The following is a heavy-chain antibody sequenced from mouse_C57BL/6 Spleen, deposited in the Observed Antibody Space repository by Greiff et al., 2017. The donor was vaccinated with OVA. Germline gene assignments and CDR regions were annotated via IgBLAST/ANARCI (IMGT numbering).Heavy chain of an antibody. CDR2: FHPYNDDT. D-gene: IGHD1-1*01. V-gene: IGHV1-47*01. CDR3: ARKDYYYGSSLGWCAY. J-gene: IGHJ3*01. CDR1: GYTFTTYP. Sequence: VQLQQSGAELVKPGASVKMSCKASGYTFTTYPIEWMKQNHGKSLEWIGNFHPYNDDTKYNEKFKGKATLTVEKSSSTVYLELIRLTSDDSAVYYCARKDYYYGSSLGWCAYWGQGTLVTVSA.